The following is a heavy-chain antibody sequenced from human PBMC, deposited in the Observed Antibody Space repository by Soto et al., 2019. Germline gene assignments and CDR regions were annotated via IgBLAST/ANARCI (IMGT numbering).Heavy chain of an antibody. Sequence: QVQLVQSGAEVKKPGASVKVSCKASGYTFTNYYIHWVRQAPGQGLDLMGAINPVDGSTNYAQKLQGRVSMTRDTSTTTVYMELTRLTSEDTAVYYCARATSDYGGYSRFDPWGQGALVTVSS. CDR2: INPVDGST. CDR1: GYTFTNYY. J-gene: IGHJ5*02. D-gene: IGHD4-17*01. V-gene: IGHV1-46*01. CDR3: ARATSDYGGYSRFDP.